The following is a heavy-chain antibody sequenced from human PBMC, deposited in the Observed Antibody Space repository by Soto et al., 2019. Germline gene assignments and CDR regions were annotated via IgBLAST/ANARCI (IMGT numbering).Heavy chain of an antibody. D-gene: IGHD2-15*01. CDR3: ARMGLLHGMDV. V-gene: IGHV3-30*09. CDR1: GFTFSSYA. CDR2: ISYDGSNK. Sequence: QVQVVESGGGVVQPGRSLRLSCAASGFTFSSYAMHWVRQAPGKGLEWVALISYDGSNKYYADSVKGRFAISRDNSKNTLYLQMNSMSAEDTAVYYCARMGLLHGMDVWGQGTRVTVSS. J-gene: IGHJ6*01.